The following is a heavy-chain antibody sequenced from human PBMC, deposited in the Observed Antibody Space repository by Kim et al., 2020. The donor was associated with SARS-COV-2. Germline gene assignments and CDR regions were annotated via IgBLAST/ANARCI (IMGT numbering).Heavy chain of an antibody. V-gene: IGHV4-39*01. J-gene: IGHJ4*02. Sequence: YNPSLKSRVTIPVDTSKDQFSLTLSSVTAADTAVYYCASRKYSSLGGVDYWGQGTLVTVSS. D-gene: IGHD6-19*01. CDR3: ASRKYSSLGGVDY.